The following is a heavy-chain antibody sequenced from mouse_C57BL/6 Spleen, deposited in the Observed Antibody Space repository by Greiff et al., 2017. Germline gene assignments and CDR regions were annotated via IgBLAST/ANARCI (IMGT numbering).Heavy chain of an antibody. V-gene: IGHV14-4*01. CDR3: TTRAHYYGSS. J-gene: IGHJ2*01. CDR1: GFNIKDDY. Sequence: EVQLKESGAELVRPGASVKLSCTASGFNIKDDYMHWVKQRPEQGLEWIGWIDPENGDTEYASKFQGKATITADTSSNTAYLQLSSLTSEDTAVYYCTTRAHYYGSSWGQGTTLTVSS. CDR2: IDPENGDT. D-gene: IGHD1-1*01.